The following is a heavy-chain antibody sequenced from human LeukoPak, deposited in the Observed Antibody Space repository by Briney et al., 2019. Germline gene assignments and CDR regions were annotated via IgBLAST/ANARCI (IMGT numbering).Heavy chain of an antibody. J-gene: IGHJ4*02. V-gene: IGHV1-46*01. Sequence: ASVKVSCKASGYTFTSCYMHWVRQAPGQGLEWTGIINPSGGSTSYAQKFQGRVTMTRDTSTSTVYMELSSLRSEDTAVYYCARTTVTTWALRYWGQGTLVTVSS. D-gene: IGHD4-11*01. CDR2: INPSGGST. CDR3: ARTTVTTWALRY. CDR1: GYTFTSCY.